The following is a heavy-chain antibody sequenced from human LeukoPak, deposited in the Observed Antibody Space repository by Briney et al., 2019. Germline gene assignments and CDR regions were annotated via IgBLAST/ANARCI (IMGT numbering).Heavy chain of an antibody. J-gene: IGHJ4*02. V-gene: IGHV3-30-3*01. CDR3: ARGILKNYDYVWGSYRYDPSPYYFDY. Sequence: PGGSLRLSCAASGFTFSSYAMHWVRQAPGKGLEWVAVISYDGSNKYYADSVKGRFTISRDNSKNTLYLQMNSLRAEDTAVYYCARGILKNYDYVWGSYRYDPSPYYFDYWGQGTLVTVSS. CDR2: ISYDGSNK. CDR1: GFTFSSYA. D-gene: IGHD3-16*02.